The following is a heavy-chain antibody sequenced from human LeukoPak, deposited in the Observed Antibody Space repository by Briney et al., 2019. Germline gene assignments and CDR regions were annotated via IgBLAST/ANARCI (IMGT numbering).Heavy chain of an antibody. CDR2: INHSGST. V-gene: IGHV4-34*01. Sequence: PSETLSLTCAVYGGSFSGYYWSWIRQPPGKGLEWIGEINHSGSTNYNPSLKSRVTISVGTSKNQFSLKLSSVTAADTAVYYCARRIVHYYFDYWGQGTLVTVSS. CDR3: ARRIVHYYFDY. CDR1: GGSFSGYY. D-gene: IGHD2/OR15-2a*01. J-gene: IGHJ4*02.